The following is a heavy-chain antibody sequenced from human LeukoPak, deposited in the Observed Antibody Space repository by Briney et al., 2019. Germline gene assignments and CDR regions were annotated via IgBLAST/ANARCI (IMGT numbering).Heavy chain of an antibody. Sequence: PSETLSLTCAVYGGSFSGYYWSWIRQPPGKGLEWIGEINHSGSTNYNPSLKSRVTISVDTSKNQFSLKLSSVTAADTAVYYCASIRSGAYYYGSGSYFDYWGQGTLDTVSS. J-gene: IGHJ4*02. D-gene: IGHD3-10*01. CDR2: INHSGST. CDR1: GGSFSGYY. V-gene: IGHV4-34*01. CDR3: ASIRSGAYYYGSGSYFDY.